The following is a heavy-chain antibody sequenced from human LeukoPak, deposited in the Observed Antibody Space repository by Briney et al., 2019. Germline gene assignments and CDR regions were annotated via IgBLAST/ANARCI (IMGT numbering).Heavy chain of an antibody. V-gene: IGHV3-74*01. CDR3: ARVRGYYSAYYFDY. Sequence: GGSLRLSCAASGFTFSSYWMHWVRQAPGKGLVWVSRINSDGSSTSHADSVKGRFTISRDNAKNTLYLQMNSLTAEDTAVYYCARVRGYYSAYYFDYWGQGTLVTVSS. D-gene: IGHD5-18*01. J-gene: IGHJ4*02. CDR2: INSDGSST. CDR1: GFTFSSYW.